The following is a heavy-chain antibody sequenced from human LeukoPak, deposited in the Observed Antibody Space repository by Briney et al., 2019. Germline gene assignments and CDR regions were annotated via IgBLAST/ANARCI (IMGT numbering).Heavy chain of an antibody. CDR2: INSDGSST. D-gene: IGHD3-10*01. Sequence: GGSLRLSCAASGFTFSSYWMHWVRQAPGKGLVWVSRINSDGSSTSYADSVKGRFTISRDNAKNTLYLQMNSLRPEDTAFYYCAKGGPSVRGETDYWGQGTLVTVSS. V-gene: IGHV3-74*01. CDR3: AKGGPSVRGETDY. CDR1: GFTFSSYW. J-gene: IGHJ4*02.